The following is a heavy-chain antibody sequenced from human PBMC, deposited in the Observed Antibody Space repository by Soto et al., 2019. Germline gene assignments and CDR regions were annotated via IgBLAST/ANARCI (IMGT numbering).Heavy chain of an antibody. CDR3: AKDAIHVLLGYTYGAGGMDV. CDR1: GFTFDDYA. Sequence: EVQLVESGGDLVQPGRYLRLSCAASGFTFDDYAMHWVRLAPGKGLEWVSGISWNSGDIYYADSVKGRFTISRDNAKNSLYLQMNSLRPDDTAMYYCAKDAIHVLLGYTYGAGGMDVWGQGTTVTVSS. V-gene: IGHV3-9*01. D-gene: IGHD5-18*01. CDR2: ISWNSGDI. J-gene: IGHJ6*02.